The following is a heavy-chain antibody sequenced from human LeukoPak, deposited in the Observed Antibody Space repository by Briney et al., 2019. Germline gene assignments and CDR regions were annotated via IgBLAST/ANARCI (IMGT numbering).Heavy chain of an antibody. D-gene: IGHD3-22*01. J-gene: IGHJ4*02. Sequence: GGSLRLSCAASGLTFDDYAMHWVRQAPGKGLEWVSLISGDGGSTYYADSVKGRFTISRDNSKNSLYLQMNSLRTEDTALYYCAKDWGAYYDSSGFYSGDFDYWGQGTLVTVSS. CDR2: ISGDGGST. CDR1: GLTFDDYA. CDR3: AKDWGAYYDSSGFYSGDFDY. V-gene: IGHV3-43*02.